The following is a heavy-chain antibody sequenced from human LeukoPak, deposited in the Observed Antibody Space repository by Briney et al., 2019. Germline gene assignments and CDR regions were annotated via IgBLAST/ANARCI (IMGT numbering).Heavy chain of an antibody. V-gene: IGHV3-7*01. J-gene: IGHJ1*01. D-gene: IGHD6-13*01. CDR2: IKHGGSAK. Sequence: PGGSLRLTCAASGFTFSSYYRSWVRQPPGKGLEWMAEIKHGGSAKYYVDSVKGRFTISRDNAKNSLYLQMNSLRAEDTAVYYCARESNSYYSSSWEGYQHWGQGTLVTVSS. CDR1: GFTFSSYY. CDR3: ARESNSYYSSSWEGYQH.